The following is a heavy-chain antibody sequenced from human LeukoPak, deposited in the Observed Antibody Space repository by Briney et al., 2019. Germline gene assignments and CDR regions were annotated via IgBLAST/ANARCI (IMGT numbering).Heavy chain of an antibody. CDR3: AGVGAPSPRYCSSTSCYTSGLAFDI. D-gene: IGHD2-2*02. CDR2: IYTSGST. CDR1: GGSISSYY. J-gene: IGHJ3*02. V-gene: IGHV4-4*07. Sequence: SETLSLTCTVSGGSISSYYWSWIRQPAGKGLEWIGRIYTSGSTNYNPSLKSRVTMSVDTSKNQFSLKLSSVTAADTAVYYCAGVGAPSPRYCSSTSCYTSGLAFDIWGQGTMVTVSS.